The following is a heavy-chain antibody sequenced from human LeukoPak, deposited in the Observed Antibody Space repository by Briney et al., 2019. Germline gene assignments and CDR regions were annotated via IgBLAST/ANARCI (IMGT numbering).Heavy chain of an antibody. CDR1: GFNFSSFV. J-gene: IGHJ4*02. V-gene: IGHV3-23*01. D-gene: IGHD3-3*01. Sequence: PGGSLRLSCAGSGFNFSSFVMTWVRQAPGKGLEWVSSISASGRGTYYADSVKGRFTISRDNSKNTLYLQVNSLRAEDTAVYHCAKKSPIFGVVIPLFDYWGQGILVSVSS. CDR3: AKKSPIFGVVIPLFDY. CDR2: ISASGRGT.